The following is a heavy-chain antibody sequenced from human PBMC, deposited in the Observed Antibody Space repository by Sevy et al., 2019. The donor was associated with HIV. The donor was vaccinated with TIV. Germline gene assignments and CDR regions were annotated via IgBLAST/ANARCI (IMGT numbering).Heavy chain of an antibody. V-gene: IGHV4-31*03. D-gene: IGHD5-18*01. J-gene: IGHJ4*02. CDR3: ARIHTAMVRHYLDY. Sequence: SETLSLTCTVSGGSISSGVYYWSWIRQHPGKGLEWNGYIYYSGSTYYNPSLKSRVTISVDTSKNQFSLKLSSVTAADTAVYYCARIHTAMVRHYLDYWGQGTLVTVSS. CDR1: GGSISSGVYY. CDR2: IYYSGST.